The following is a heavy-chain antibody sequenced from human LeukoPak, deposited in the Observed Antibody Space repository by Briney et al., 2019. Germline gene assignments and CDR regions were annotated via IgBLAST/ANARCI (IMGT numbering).Heavy chain of an antibody. CDR2: ISSSGSHV. CDR3: ARDAGNSSGWYDFDY. Sequence: GGSLRLSCAASGFTFTTYSMNWVRQAPGKGLEWVSFISSSGSHVYYADSVKGRFTISRDNAKNSLYLQMNGLRAEDTAVYYCARDAGNSSGWYDFDYWGQGTLVTVSS. D-gene: IGHD6-19*01. J-gene: IGHJ4*02. CDR1: GFTFTTYS. V-gene: IGHV3-21*01.